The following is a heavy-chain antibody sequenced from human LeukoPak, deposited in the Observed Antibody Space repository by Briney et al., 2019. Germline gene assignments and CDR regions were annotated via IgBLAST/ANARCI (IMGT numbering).Heavy chain of an antibody. J-gene: IGHJ6*03. CDR2: IYYSGST. CDR1: GGSISSYY. D-gene: IGHD2-15*01. Sequence: SETLSLTCTVSGGSISSYYWSWIRQPPGKGLEGMGDIYYSGSTNYNPSLKSRVAISVDTSKNQLSLKLSSVPAADTAVYYCARGIMRGGYYYYCYYMDVWGKGTTVTVSS. CDR3: ARGIMRGGYYYYCYYMDV. V-gene: IGHV4-59*01.